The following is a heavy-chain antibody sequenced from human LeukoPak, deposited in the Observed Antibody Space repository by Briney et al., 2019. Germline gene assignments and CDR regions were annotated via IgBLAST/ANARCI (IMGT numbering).Heavy chain of an antibody. V-gene: IGHV1-69*06. CDR2: IIPIFGTA. D-gene: IGHD6-13*01. J-gene: IGHJ4*02. CDR3: ARKGIAESHFDY. Sequence: SVKVSCKASGGTFSSYAISWVRQAPGQGLEWMGGIIPIFGTANYAQKFQGRVTITADKSTSTAYMELSSLRSEDTAVYYCARKGIAESHFDYWGQGTLVTVSS. CDR1: GGTFSSYA.